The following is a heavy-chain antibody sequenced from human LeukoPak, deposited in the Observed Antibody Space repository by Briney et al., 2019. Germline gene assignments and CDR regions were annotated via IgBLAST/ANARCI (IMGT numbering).Heavy chain of an antibody. CDR3: ARQYDSSGYIMTFDY. CDR2: TYYDGNT. Sequence: SETLSLTCTVSGGSVGNNNYYWGWIRQSPGKGLEWIGSTYYDGNTFCNPSLRSRVTMSVDTSKNQFSLKLTSVTAADSAVYYCARQYDSSGYIMTFDYWGQGTLVTASS. CDR1: GGSVGNNNYY. D-gene: IGHD3-22*01. V-gene: IGHV4-39*01. J-gene: IGHJ4*02.